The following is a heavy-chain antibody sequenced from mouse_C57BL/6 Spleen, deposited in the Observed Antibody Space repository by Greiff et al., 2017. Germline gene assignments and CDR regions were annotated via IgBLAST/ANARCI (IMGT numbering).Heavy chain of an antibody. Sequence: EVQLVESGGGLVKPGGSLKLSCAASGFTFSSYAMSWVRQTPEKRLEWVATISDGGSYTYYPDNVKGRFTISRDNAKNNLYLQMGHLKAEDTAMYYCTRERVLDYWGQGTTLTVSS. V-gene: IGHV5-4*01. J-gene: IGHJ2*01. CDR2: ISDGGSYT. CDR1: GFTFSSYA. CDR3: TRERVLDY.